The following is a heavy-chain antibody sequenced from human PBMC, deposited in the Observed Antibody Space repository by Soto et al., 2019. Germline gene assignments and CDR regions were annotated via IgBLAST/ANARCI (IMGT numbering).Heavy chain of an antibody. V-gene: IGHV1-58*02. CDR3: AAVQGGGATFHF. CDR2: IVVGIGHT. J-gene: IGHJ4*02. Sequence: QMQLAQSGPEVKKPGTSVKVSCKASGFTFTNSAIQWVRQARGQRLEWIGWIVVGIGHTNYAQKFQERLTITRDMSTSTAYMELSSLRLEVTAVYYCAAVQGGGATFHFWGQGTLVTVSS. D-gene: IGHD1-26*01. CDR1: GFTFTNSA.